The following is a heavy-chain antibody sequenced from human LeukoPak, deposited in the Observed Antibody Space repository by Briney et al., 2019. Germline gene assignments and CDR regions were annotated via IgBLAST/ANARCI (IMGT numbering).Heavy chain of an antibody. CDR3: ATDIDGSGSYLDY. D-gene: IGHD3-10*01. J-gene: IGHJ4*02. CDR2: FDPEDGET. V-gene: IGHV1-24*01. Sequence: ASVTVSCTVSGYTLTELSMHWVRQAPGKGLEWMGGFDPEDGETIYAQKFQGRVTMTEDTSTDTAYMELSSLRSEDTAVYYCATDIDGSGSYLDYWGQGTLVTVSS. CDR1: GYTLTELS.